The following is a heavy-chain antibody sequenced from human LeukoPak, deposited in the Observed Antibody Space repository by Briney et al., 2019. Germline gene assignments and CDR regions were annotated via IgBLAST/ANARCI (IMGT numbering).Heavy chain of an antibody. Sequence: SQTISLTCAISGDSVSRNSATWNWIRQSPSRGLEWLGRTYYRSKWKNDYAVSVKSRITFNPDTSKNQFSLQLNSVTPEDTAVYYCVRGRDTAMGSWGQGTLVTVSS. D-gene: IGHD5-18*01. CDR3: VRGRDTAMGS. J-gene: IGHJ4*02. CDR1: GDSVSRNSAT. CDR2: TYYRSKWKN. V-gene: IGHV6-1*01.